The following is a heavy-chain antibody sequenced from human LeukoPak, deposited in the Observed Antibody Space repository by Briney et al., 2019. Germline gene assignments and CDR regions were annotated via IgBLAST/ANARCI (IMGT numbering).Heavy chain of an antibody. CDR1: GYTFTGYY. CDR2: INPNSGGT. V-gene: IGHV1-2*02. D-gene: IGHD5-18*01. CDR3: ARDSYGYSYGEFDY. J-gene: IGHJ4*02. Sequence: ASVKVSCKASGYTFTGYYMHWVRQAPGQGLEWMGWINPNSGGTNYAQKFQGRVTMTRDTSISTAYMELSRLRSDDTAVYYCARDSYGYSYGEFDYWGQGTLVTVSS.